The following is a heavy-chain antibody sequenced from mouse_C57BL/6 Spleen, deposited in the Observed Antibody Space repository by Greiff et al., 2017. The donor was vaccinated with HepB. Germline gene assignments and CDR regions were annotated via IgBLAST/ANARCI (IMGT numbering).Heavy chain of an antibody. Sequence: EVKLMESEGGLVQPGSSMKLSCTVSGFTFSDYYMAWVRQVPEKGLEWVANINYDGSSTYYLDSLKSRFIISRDNAKNILYLQMSSLKSKDTATYYCARVSNYAFAYWGQGTLVTVSA. CDR2: INYDGSST. V-gene: IGHV5-16*01. J-gene: IGHJ3*01. D-gene: IGHD2-5*01. CDR1: GFTFSDYY. CDR3: ARVSNYAFAY.